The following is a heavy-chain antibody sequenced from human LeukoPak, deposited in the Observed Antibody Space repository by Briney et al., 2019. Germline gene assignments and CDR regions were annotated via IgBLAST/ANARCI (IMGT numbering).Heavy chain of an antibody. CDR3: ARGLSYGSGIPDV. Sequence: SETLSLTCTVSGGSISSYYWRWIRQPPGKGLEWIGYIYYSGSTNYNPSLKSRVSISVDTSKNQFSLKLSSVTAADTAVYYCARGLSYGSGIPDVWGQGTTVTVSS. V-gene: IGHV4-59*08. CDR1: GGSISSYY. D-gene: IGHD3-10*01. CDR2: IYYSGST. J-gene: IGHJ6*02.